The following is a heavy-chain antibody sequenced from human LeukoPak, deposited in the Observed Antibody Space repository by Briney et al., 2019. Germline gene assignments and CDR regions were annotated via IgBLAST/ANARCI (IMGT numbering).Heavy chain of an antibody. J-gene: IGHJ4*02. Sequence: KPSETLSLTCTVSGGSISSGGYYWSWIRQHPGKGLEWIGYIYYRGSTYYNPSLKSRVTISVDTSKNQFSLKLSSVTAADTAVYYCARMAQVDYDFWSGHPPYFDYWGQGTLVTVSS. CDR2: IYYRGST. CDR3: ARMAQVDYDFWSGHPPYFDY. CDR1: GGSISSGGYY. V-gene: IGHV4-31*03. D-gene: IGHD3-3*01.